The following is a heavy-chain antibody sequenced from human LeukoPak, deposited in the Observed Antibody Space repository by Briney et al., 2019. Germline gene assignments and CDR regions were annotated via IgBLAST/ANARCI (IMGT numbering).Heavy chain of an antibody. J-gene: IGHJ4*02. D-gene: IGHD4/OR15-4a*01. CDR1: GFTFSYHY. Sequence: GGSLRLSCAASGFTFSYHYMGWIRQAPGKGLEWVSYIGDSGTPIYYADSVKGRFTVSRDNAKNSLFLQMDSLRAEDTAVYYCARDRRPSVYGGLDDWGQGTLVAASS. CDR3: ARDRRPSVYGGLDD. V-gene: IGHV3-11*04. CDR2: IGDSGTPI.